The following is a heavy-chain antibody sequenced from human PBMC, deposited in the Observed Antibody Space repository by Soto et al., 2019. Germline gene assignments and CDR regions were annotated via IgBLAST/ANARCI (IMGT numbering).Heavy chain of an antibody. V-gene: IGHV4-34*01. D-gene: IGHD3-10*01. Sequence: QVQLQQWGAGLLKPSETLSLTCAVYGGSFSGYYWSWIRQPPGKGLEWIGEINHSGSTNYNPSLKSRVTISVDTSKNQFSLKLSSVTAADTAVYYCAVSMVRGVIIIPLFGYWGQGTLVTVSS. CDR1: GGSFSGYY. CDR2: INHSGST. J-gene: IGHJ4*02. CDR3: AVSMVRGVIIIPLFGY.